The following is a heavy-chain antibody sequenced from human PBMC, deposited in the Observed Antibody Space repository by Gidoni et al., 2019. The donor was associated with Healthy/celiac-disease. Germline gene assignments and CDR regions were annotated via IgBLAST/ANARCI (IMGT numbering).Heavy chain of an antibody. CDR3: ARVGDTAMVPYY. CDR1: GYTFTGDY. CDR2: INPNRGGT. V-gene: IGHV1-2*02. Sequence: QVHLVQSGAEVKKPGASVKVSCKASGYTFTGDYMHWVRQAPGQGLEWMGWINPNRGGTNYAQKFQGRVTMTRDTSISTAYMELSRLRSDDTAVYYCARVGDTAMVPYYWGQGTLVTVSS. D-gene: IGHD5-18*01. J-gene: IGHJ4*02.